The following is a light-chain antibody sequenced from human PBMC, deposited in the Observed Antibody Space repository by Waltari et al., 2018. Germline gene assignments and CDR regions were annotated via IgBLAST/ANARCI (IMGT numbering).Light chain of an antibody. CDR2: DAS. CDR1: QSVSHY. Sequence: EIVLTQSPATLSLSPGERATLSCRASQSVSHYLAWYQQKPGQVPRLLISDASNRATGIPARFSGSGSRTDFTLTISSLEPEDFAVYFCQQRSNWPLTFGGGTKVEIK. V-gene: IGKV3-11*01. J-gene: IGKJ4*01. CDR3: QQRSNWPLT.